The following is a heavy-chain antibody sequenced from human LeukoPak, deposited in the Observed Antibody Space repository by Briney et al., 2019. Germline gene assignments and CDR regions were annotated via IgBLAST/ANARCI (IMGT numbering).Heavy chain of an antibody. CDR1: AFSLGNARLG. V-gene: IGHV2-26*01. CDR2: IFSIDEK. J-gene: IGHJ4*02. D-gene: IGHD5-18*01. CDR3: ARMRGYSYGSFDY. Sequence: PGPSLVKPTATLTLTCTVSAFSLGNARLGVSWIRHPRGNSLEGLAHIFSIDEKSYSPSLKSSLSISQDTSKSHVVLTMSNVYPVDTATCFCARMRGYSYGSFDYWGQGTLVTVSS.